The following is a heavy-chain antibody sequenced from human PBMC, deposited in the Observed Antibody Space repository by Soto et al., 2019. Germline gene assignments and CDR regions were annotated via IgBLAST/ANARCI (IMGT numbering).Heavy chain of an antibody. J-gene: IGHJ4*02. CDR1: GYTFTTYA. V-gene: IGHV1-3*01. CDR2: INAGNGDT. D-gene: IGHD2-2*01. Sequence: AASVKVSCKASGYTFTTYAIHWVRQAPGXGLEWMGWINAGNGDTKYSQKFQGRVTITRDTSASTAYMELSSLRSEDTAIYYCAGPVPYCSSASSYEFDSWGQETLITVSS. CDR3: AGPVPYCSSASSYEFDS.